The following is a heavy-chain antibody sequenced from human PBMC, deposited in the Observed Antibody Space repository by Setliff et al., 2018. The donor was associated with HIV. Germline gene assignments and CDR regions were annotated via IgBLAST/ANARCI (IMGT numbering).Heavy chain of an antibody. V-gene: IGHV1-18*04. CDR1: GYTFINFG. J-gene: IGHJ6*03. D-gene: IGHD5-18*01. Sequence: ASVKVSCKASGYTFINFGITWVRQAPGQGLEWVGYISGYNGNTKYAQNVQGRVTMTTYTSTSTAYMELRSLRYDYTAVYYCARDPRSGYDSDTAMVTVYYYYMDVWGKGTTVTVSS. CDR2: ISGYNGNT. CDR3: ARDPRSGYDSDTAMVTVYYYYMDV.